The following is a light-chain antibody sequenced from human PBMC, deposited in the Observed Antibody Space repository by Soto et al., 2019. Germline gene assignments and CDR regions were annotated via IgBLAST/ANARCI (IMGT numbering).Light chain of an antibody. Sequence: EVVLTQSPVTLSLSPGERATLSCRASQSFRGLLAWYQQKPGQAPRLLIYDAYNRATGIPPRFSGSGSGTDFTLTISSLEPEDSAVHYCQQRHMWPITFGQGTRLENK. CDR1: QSFRGL. CDR2: DAY. CDR3: QQRHMWPIT. V-gene: IGKV3-11*01. J-gene: IGKJ5*01.